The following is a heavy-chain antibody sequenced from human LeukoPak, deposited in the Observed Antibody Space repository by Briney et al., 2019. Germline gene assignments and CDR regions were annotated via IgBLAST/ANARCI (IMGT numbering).Heavy chain of an antibody. Sequence: GGSLRLSCAASGFTFSRYWMHWVRQAPGKGLVWVSRIDSDGTNRDYADSVKGRFTISRDNAKKSLYLQMNSLRTEDTAMYYCARDPWGARSSLDYWGQGTLVTVSS. D-gene: IGHD1-26*01. V-gene: IGHV3-74*01. CDR2: IDSDGTNR. CDR1: GFTFSRYW. J-gene: IGHJ4*02. CDR3: ARDPWGARSSLDY.